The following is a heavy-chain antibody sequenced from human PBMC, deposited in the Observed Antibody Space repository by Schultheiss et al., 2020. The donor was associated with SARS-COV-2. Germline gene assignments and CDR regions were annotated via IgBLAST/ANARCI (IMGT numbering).Heavy chain of an antibody. D-gene: IGHD6-19*01. Sequence: ASVKVYCKASGYTFTGYYMHWVRQAPGQGLEWMGWINPNSGGANYAQKFQGRVTMTRDTSISTAYMELRRLRSDDTAVYYCARASSGWYRLGDYWGQGTLVTVSS. V-gene: IGHV1-2*02. J-gene: IGHJ4*02. CDR1: GYTFTGYY. CDR3: ARASSGWYRLGDY. CDR2: INPNSGGA.